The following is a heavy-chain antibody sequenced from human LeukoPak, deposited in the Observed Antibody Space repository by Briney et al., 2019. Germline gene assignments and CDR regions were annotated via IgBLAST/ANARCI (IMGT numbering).Heavy chain of an antibody. V-gene: IGHV4-4*07. J-gene: IGHJ4*02. CDR3: ARDRGPYCSGGSCFDY. CDR1: GGSIGSYH. Sequence: SETLSLICNVSGGSIGSYHWSWIRQPAGKGLEWIGRIYNTGSTNYNPSLKSRVTLSLDTSKNQVSLKLSSVTAADTAVYFCARDRGPYCSGGSCFDYWGQGILVTVSS. CDR2: IYNTGST. D-gene: IGHD2-15*01.